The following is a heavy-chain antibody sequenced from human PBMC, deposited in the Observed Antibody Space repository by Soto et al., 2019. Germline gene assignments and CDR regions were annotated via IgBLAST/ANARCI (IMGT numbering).Heavy chain of an antibody. J-gene: IGHJ5*02. CDR3: AHPPSNYNDYPWPS. CDR2: LYWDDDK. Sequence: SGPTLVNPTQTLTLTCTFSGFTLSTSGVGVGWVRQPPGKALEWLALLYWDDDKRYSPSLEGRLTITRGTSRNQVVLTVTNMELVDTAKFYVAHPPSNYNDYPWPSWAKETPVPVSS. V-gene: IGHV2-5*02. D-gene: IGHD3-22*01. CDR1: GFTLSTSGVG.